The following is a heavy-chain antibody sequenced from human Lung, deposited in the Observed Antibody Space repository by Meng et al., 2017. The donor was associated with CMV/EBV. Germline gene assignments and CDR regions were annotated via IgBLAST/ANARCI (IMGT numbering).Heavy chain of an antibody. Sequence: GEXXKISCAASGFTFSSYSMNWVRQAPGKGLEWVSSISSNSSYRYYADSVKGRFTVSRDNAKNSLFLQMNSLRAEDTAVYYCARDLRNPPTSVGGVRTHVRYFDSWXQGTXVTVSS. V-gene: IGHV3-21*01. CDR1: GFTFSSYS. CDR2: ISSNSSYR. J-gene: IGHJ4*02. CDR3: ARDLRNPPTSVGGVRTHVRYFDS. D-gene: IGHD3-3*01.